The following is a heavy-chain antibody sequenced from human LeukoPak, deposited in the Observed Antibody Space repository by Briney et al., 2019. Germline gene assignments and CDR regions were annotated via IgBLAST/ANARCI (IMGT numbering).Heavy chain of an antibody. CDR2: IYHSGST. V-gene: IGHV4-30-2*01. D-gene: IGHD6-13*01. CDR3: ARDMGFRPLYSSSWYDAFDI. J-gene: IGHJ3*02. Sequence: PSQTLSLTCTVSGGSISSGGYYWSWIRQPPGKGLEWIGYIYHSGSTYYNPSLKSRVTISVDRSKNQFSLKLSSVTAADTAVYYCARDMGFRPLYSSSWYDAFDIWGQGTMVTVSS. CDR1: GGSISSGGYY.